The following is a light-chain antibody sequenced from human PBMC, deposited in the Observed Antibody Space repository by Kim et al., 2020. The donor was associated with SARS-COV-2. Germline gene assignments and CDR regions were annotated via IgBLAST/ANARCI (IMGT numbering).Light chain of an antibody. Sequence: DIQMTQSPSSVSASVGDRVTIACRASQDIGYWLAWYQQKPGKAPKLLISAASSLQSGVPSRFSGSGSGTDFTLTISSLQPEDFATYFCQQANSFPFTFGQGTKLEIK. CDR3: QQANSFPFT. V-gene: IGKV1D-12*01. CDR2: AAS. J-gene: IGKJ2*01. CDR1: QDIGYW.